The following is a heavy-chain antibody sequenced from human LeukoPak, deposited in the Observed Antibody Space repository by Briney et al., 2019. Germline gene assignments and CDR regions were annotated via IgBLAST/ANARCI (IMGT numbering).Heavy chain of an antibody. CDR3: AKSQLIGSYHPPGY. J-gene: IGHJ4*02. D-gene: IGHD3-10*01. V-gene: IGHV3-7*01. CDR2: IKQDGSEK. Sequence: GGSLRLSCAASGFTFSSYWMSWVRQAPGKGLEWVANIKQDGSEKYYVDSVKGRFTISRDNAKNTLSLQMDSLRPEDTAVYYCAKSQLIGSYHPPGYWGQGTLVTVSS. CDR1: GFTFSSYW.